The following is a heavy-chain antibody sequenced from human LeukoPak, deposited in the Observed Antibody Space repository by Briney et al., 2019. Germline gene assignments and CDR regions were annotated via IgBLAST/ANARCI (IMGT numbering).Heavy chain of an antibody. Sequence: SETLSLTCTVSGGSISSCYWSWIRQPPGKGLEWIGYIYYSGSTNYNPSLKSRVTISVDTSKNQFSLKLSSVTAADTAVYYCARLNYYDSSGYYSPHDAFDIWGQGTMVTVSS. V-gene: IGHV4-59*08. CDR3: ARLNYYDSSGYYSPHDAFDI. CDR2: IYYSGST. CDR1: GGSISSCY. D-gene: IGHD3-22*01. J-gene: IGHJ3*02.